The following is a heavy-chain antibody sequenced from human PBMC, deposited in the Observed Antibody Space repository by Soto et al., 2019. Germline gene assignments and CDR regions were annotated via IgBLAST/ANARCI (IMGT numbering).Heavy chain of an antibody. V-gene: IGHV3-30*18. CDR2: ISYDGSNK. CDR3: AKDRLGATLRDYYYGMDV. J-gene: IGHJ6*02. D-gene: IGHD1-26*01. Sequence: GGALRRSCAASGFTFSSYGMHWVRQAPGKGLEWVAVISYDGSNKYYADSVKGRFTISRDNSKNTLYLQMNSLRAEDTAVYYCAKDRLGATLRDYYYGMDVWGQGTTVTVSS. CDR1: GFTFSSYG.